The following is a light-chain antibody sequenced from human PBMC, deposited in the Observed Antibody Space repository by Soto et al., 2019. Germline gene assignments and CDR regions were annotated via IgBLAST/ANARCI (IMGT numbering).Light chain of an antibody. Sequence: QSALTQPASVSGSPGQSITISCTGTRSDVGGYNFFSWYQQHPGKAPKLIIYEVTNRPLGVSNLFSGSKSSNTASLTTSGLPAEDEYYYYCNSYTSKSTGVFGTGTKVTVL. J-gene: IGLJ1*01. CDR1: RSDVGGYNF. CDR2: EVT. V-gene: IGLV2-14*01. CDR3: NSYTSKSTGV.